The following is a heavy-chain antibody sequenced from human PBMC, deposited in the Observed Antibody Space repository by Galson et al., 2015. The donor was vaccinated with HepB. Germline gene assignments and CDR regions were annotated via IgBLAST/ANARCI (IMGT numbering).Heavy chain of an antibody. CDR3: ARTSGSNTAGWYFDL. J-gene: IGHJ2*01. CDR2: INPNNGGT. Sequence: SVKVSCKASGYTFTGYYMHWVRQAPGQGLEWMGWINPNNGGTDYAQKFQGWVTMTRDTSISTAYMELSRLKSDDTAVYYCARTSGSNTAGWYFDLWGRGTLVTVSS. CDR1: GYTFTGYY. D-gene: IGHD1-26*01. V-gene: IGHV1-2*04.